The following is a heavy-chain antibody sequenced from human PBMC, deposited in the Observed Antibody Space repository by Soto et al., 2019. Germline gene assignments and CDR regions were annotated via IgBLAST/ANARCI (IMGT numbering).Heavy chain of an antibody. Sequence: GASVKVSCKASGGTFSSYAISWVRQAPGQGLEWMGGIIPIFGTANYAQKFQGRVTITADESTSTAYMELSSLRSEDTAVYYCARMFPSVTTSDPNCFDPWGQGTLVTVSS. J-gene: IGHJ5*02. CDR1: GGTFSSYA. V-gene: IGHV1-69*13. CDR2: IIPIFGTA. CDR3: ARMFPSVTTSDPNCFDP. D-gene: IGHD4-4*01.